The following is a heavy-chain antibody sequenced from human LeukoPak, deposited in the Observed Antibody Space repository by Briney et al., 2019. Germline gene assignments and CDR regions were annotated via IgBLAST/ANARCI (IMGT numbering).Heavy chain of an antibody. Sequence: SETLSLTCTVSGGSISSYYWNWIRQSPGKGLEWIGNIYSTGSTNYKPSLKSRVTISLDRSKKKFSLKLTSVTAADTAVYFCARGAEYYAIWRGYAGYSDYWGQGISVTVSS. CDR3: ARGAEYYAIWRGYAGYSDY. D-gene: IGHD3-3*01. V-gene: IGHV4-59*08. CDR2: IYSTGST. J-gene: IGHJ4*02. CDR1: GGSISSYY.